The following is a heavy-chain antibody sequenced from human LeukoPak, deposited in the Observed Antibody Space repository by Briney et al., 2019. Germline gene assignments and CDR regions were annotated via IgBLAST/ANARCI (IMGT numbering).Heavy chain of an antibody. V-gene: IGHV3-7*01. D-gene: IGHD4-17*01. CDR3: ARDPYGDYGDCFDY. J-gene: IGHJ4*02. CDR2: IKHDGSEN. Sequence: GGSLRLSCAASGFTFRMSWVRQAPGKGLEWVANIKHDGSENYYVDSVKGRFTISRDNAKKSLYLQMNSLRVEDTAVYYCARDPYGDYGDCFDYWGQGTLVTVSS. CDR1: GFTFR.